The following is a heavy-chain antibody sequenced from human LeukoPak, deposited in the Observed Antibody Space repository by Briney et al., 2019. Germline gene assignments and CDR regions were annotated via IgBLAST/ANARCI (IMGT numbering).Heavy chain of an antibody. CDR3: AREAVTTHDWYFDL. CDR2: LQNDGKDQ. Sequence: GGSLRLSCTASGFIFSAMDWVRQTPGKGLEWVAFLQNDGKDQYYADSVKGRFTISRDNSKNTLYLQMNSLRAEDTAVYYCAREAVTTHDWYFDLWGRGTLVTVSS. V-gene: IGHV3-30*02. J-gene: IGHJ2*01. D-gene: IGHD4-17*01. CDR1: GFIFSA.